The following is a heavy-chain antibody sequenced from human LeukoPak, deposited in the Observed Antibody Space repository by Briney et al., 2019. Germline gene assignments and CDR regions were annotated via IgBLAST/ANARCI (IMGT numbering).Heavy chain of an antibody. Sequence: SETLSLTCTVSGGSISSYYWSWIRQPPGKGLEWIGYIYYSGSTNYNPSLKSRVTISVDTSKNQFSLKLSSVTAADTAVYYCARGRYFNWFDPWGQGTLVTVSS. D-gene: IGHD3-16*02. CDR2: IYYSGST. CDR3: ARGRYFNWFDP. V-gene: IGHV4-59*01. CDR1: GGSISSYY. J-gene: IGHJ5*02.